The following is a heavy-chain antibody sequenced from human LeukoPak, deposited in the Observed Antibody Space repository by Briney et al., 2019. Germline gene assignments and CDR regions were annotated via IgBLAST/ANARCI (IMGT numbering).Heavy chain of an antibody. V-gene: IGHV1-2*06. J-gene: IGHJ4*02. Sequence: GASVKVSCKASGYTFTGYYMHWVRQAPGQGLEWMGRINPNSGGTNYAQKFQGRVTMTRDTSISTAYMELSRLRSDDTAVYYCARGDYDFWSGYYQGYWGQGTLVTVSS. CDR2: INPNSGGT. CDR1: GYTFTGYY. CDR3: ARGDYDFWSGYYQGY. D-gene: IGHD3-3*01.